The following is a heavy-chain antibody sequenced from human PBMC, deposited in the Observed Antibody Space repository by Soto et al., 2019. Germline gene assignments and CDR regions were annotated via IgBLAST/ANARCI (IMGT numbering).Heavy chain of an antibody. CDR1: GYSISSGYY. CDR2: MYHSGSI. D-gene: IGHD3-9*01. V-gene: IGHV4-38-2*01. Sequence: SETLSLTCAVSGYSISSGYYWGWLRQPPGKGLEWIGHMYHSGSIYYNPSLKSRVTISVDTSKNQFSLKLNSVTAADTAVYYCARVDILTVYGCMDVWGQGTTVTVSS. CDR3: ARVDILTVYGCMDV. J-gene: IGHJ6*02.